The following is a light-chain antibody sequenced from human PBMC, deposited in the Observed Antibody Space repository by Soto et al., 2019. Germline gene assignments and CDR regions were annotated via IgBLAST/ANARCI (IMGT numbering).Light chain of an antibody. Sequence: IQMTQSPSSLSASVGDRVTITCLASQTITTYLNWYQQKPGKAPDLLIHAASSLQSGVPSRFSGSGSGTDSTLTITNLQPEDFGTYYCQQSYGTPQTFGQGTKVDIK. J-gene: IGKJ1*01. CDR2: AAS. V-gene: IGKV1-39*01. CDR3: QQSYGTPQT. CDR1: QTITTY.